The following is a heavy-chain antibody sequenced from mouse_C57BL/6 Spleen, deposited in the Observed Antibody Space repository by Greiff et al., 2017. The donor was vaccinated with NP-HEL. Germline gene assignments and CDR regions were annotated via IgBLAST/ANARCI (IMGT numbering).Heavy chain of an antibody. Sequence: QVHVKQPGAELVRPGSSVKLSCKASGYTFTSYWMHWVKQRPIQGLEWIGNIDPSDSETHYNQKFKDKATLTVDKSSSTAYMQLSSLTSEDSAVYYCARGVYYDYGYAMDYWGQGTSVTVSS. J-gene: IGHJ4*01. V-gene: IGHV1-52*01. CDR1: GYTFTSYW. D-gene: IGHD2-4*01. CDR3: ARGVYYDYGYAMDY. CDR2: IDPSDSET.